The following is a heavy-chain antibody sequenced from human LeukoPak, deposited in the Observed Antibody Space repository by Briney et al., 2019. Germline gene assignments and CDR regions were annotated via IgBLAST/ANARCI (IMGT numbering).Heavy chain of an antibody. D-gene: IGHD1-26*01. V-gene: IGHV4-39*01. CDR2: MYYDGSS. CDR1: GGSINSGTFY. J-gene: IGHJ3*02. CDR3: ARHRIVGARAAFDI. Sequence: PSETLSLTCTVSGGSINSGTFYWGWIRQPPGKGLEWIGSMYYDGSSYYNPSLKSRVTTSVDTSKNQFSLKLTSVTAADTAVYFCARHRIVGARAAFDIWGQGTMVTVSS.